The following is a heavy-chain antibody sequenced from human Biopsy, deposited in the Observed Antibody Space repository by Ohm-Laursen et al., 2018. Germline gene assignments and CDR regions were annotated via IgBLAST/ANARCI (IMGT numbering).Heavy chain of an antibody. J-gene: IGHJ4*02. V-gene: IGHV3-23*01. D-gene: IGHD2-21*02. CDR1: GFTFRDYR. CDR2: IGGGGATT. CDR3: VEHASPSTAYYFHD. Sequence: GSLRLSCTASGFTFRDYRMSWVRQAPGKGLEWVSMIGGGGATTYYADSVKGRFTISRDNFKETVDLQMDSLTADDTALYYCVEHASPSTAYYFHDWGQGTLVTVS.